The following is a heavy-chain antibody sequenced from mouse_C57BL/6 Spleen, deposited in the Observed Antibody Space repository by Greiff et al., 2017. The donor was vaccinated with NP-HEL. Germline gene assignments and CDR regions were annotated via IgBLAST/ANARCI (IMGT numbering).Heavy chain of an antibody. Sequence: EVQVVESGGGLVKPGGSLKLSCAASGFTFSDYGMHWVRQAPEKGLEWVAYISSGSSTIYYADTVKGRFTISRDNAKNTLFLQMTSLRSEDTAMYYCARRYGNYPYAMDYWGQGTSVTVSS. CDR1: GFTFSDYG. V-gene: IGHV5-17*01. D-gene: IGHD2-1*01. J-gene: IGHJ4*01. CDR3: ARRYGNYPYAMDY. CDR2: ISSGSSTI.